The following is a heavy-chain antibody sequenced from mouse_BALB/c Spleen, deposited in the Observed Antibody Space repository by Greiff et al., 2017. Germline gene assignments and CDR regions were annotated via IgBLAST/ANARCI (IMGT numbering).Heavy chain of an antibody. CDR3: ARGVRQGYYFDY. J-gene: IGHJ2*01. Sequence: DLVKPGASVKLSCKASGYTFTSYWINWIKQRPGQGLEWIGRIAPGSGSTYYNEMFKGKATLTVDTSSSTAYMQLSSLTSEDSAVYYCARGVRQGYYFDYWGQGTTLTVSS. V-gene: IGHV1S41*01. CDR2: IAPGSGST. D-gene: IGHD2-14*01. CDR1: GYTFTSYW.